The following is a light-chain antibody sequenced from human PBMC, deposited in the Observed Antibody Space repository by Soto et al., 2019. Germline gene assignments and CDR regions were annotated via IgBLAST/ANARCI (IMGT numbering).Light chain of an antibody. CDR1: QSVSSN. V-gene: IGKV3D-15*01. CDR3: QQYHDWTLT. Sequence: EIVMTQSPATLSVSPGERATLSCRASQSVSSNFAWYQQRPAQAPRLLIYDVSTRATGVPTRFSGSGSGTEFTLTISSLQSEDFAVYYCQQYHDWTLTFRGGTKVDIX. CDR2: DVS. J-gene: IGKJ4*01.